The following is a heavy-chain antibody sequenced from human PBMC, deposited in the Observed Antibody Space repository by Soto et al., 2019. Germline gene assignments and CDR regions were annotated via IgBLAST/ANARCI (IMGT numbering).Heavy chain of an antibody. CDR1: GYSISSGYY. J-gene: IGHJ4*02. V-gene: IGHV4-38-2*01. D-gene: IGHD5-12*01. Sequence: SETLSLTCAVSGYSISSGYYWGWIRQPPGKGLEWIGSIYHSGSTYYNPSLKSRVTISVDTSKNQFSLKLSSVTAADTAVYYCASTIVATMNDFDYWGQGTLVTISS. CDR2: IYHSGST. CDR3: ASTIVATMNDFDY.